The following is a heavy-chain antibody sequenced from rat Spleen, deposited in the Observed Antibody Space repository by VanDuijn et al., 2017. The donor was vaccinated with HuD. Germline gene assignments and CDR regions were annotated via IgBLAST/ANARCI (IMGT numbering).Heavy chain of an antibody. CDR1: VFTFSNFG. CDR2: ISHDGSST. D-gene: IGHD1-1*01. CDR3: ARENYYSGDY. V-gene: IGHV5-19*01. J-gene: IGHJ2*01. Sequence: EVQLVESGGGLVQPGRSLKLSCAASVFTFSNFGMHWIRQAPKKGLEWVATISHDGSSTYYRVSVKGRFTSSRDNAKNTLNLQMNSLRSEDTATYYCARENYYSGDYWGQGVMVTVSS.